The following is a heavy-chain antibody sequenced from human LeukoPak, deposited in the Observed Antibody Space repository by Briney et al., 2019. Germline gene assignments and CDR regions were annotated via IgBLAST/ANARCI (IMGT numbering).Heavy chain of an antibody. CDR3: ARHRLAVAPSFYYFNY. J-gene: IGHJ4*02. D-gene: IGHD6-19*01. CDR2: ISYSGST. CDR1: GGSISTYY. Sequence: TSETLSLTCTVFGGSISTYYWTWIRQPPGKGLEWIGYISYSGSTNYNPSLKSRVTFSVDTSKSQFSLKLSSVTAADSAVYYCARHRLAVAPSFYYFNYWGQGTLVTVSS. V-gene: IGHV4-59*01.